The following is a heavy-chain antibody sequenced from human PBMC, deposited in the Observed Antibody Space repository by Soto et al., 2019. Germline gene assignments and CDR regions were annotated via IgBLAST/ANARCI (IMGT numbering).Heavy chain of an antibody. D-gene: IGHD3-10*01. J-gene: IGHJ6*02. V-gene: IGHV3-30*18. CDR1: GFTFSNYG. CDR3: AQDELWFGDYYVMDV. Sequence: QVQLVESGGGVVQPGRSLRLSCAASGFTFSNYGMHWVRQAPGKVLEWVAVISNDGSKKYYADSVKGRFTISRDNSKNTLYLQMNSLRAEDTAVYSCAQDELWFGDYYVMDVWGQGTTVIVSS. CDR2: ISNDGSKK.